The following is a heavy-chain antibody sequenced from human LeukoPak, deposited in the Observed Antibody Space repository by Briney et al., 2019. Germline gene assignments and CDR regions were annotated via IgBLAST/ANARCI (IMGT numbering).Heavy chain of an antibody. J-gene: IGHJ3*02. V-gene: IGHV3-20*01. CDR3: ARGVVPAAKDAFDI. D-gene: IGHD2-2*01. Sequence: GGSLRLSCAASGFTFDDYGMSWVRQAPGKGLEWVSGINWNGGSTGYADSVKGRFTISRDNAKNSLYLRMNSLRAEDTALYHCARGVVPAAKDAFDIWGQGTMVTVSS. CDR1: GFTFDDYG. CDR2: INWNGGST.